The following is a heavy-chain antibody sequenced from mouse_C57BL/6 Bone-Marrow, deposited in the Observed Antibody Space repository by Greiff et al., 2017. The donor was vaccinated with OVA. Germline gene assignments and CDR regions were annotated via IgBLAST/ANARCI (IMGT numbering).Heavy chain of an antibody. J-gene: IGHJ3*01. CDR2: IRNKANNHAT. CDR1: GFTFSDAW. V-gene: IGHV6-6*01. CDR3: TREYYYGSSYPWFAY. D-gene: IGHD1-1*01. Sequence: EVQGVESGGGLVQPGGSMKLSCAASGFTFSDAWMDWVRQSPEKGLEWVAEIRNKANNHATYYAESVKGRFTISRDDSKSSVYLQMNSLRAEDTGIYYCTREYYYGSSYPWFAYWGQGTLVTVSA.